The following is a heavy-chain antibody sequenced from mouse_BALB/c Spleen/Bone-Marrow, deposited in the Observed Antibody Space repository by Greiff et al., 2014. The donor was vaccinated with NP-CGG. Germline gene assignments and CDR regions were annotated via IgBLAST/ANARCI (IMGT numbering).Heavy chain of an antibody. CDR1: GYTFTSFW. V-gene: IGHV1-7*01. Sequence: QVQLKESGAELAEPGASVTMSCKASGYTFTSFWLHWVKQRPGQGLEWIGYINPPTDYTEYNQKFRDKATLTADKSSSTAYMQLLSLTSDDAAVYYFTIWPYYVMNYWGQGTSVTVSS. CDR3: TIWPYYVMNY. CDR2: INPPTDYT. J-gene: IGHJ4*01. D-gene: IGHD1-1*02.